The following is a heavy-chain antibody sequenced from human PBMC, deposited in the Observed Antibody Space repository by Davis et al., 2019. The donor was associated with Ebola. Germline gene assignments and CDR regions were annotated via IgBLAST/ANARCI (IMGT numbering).Heavy chain of an antibody. CDR1: GYTFTSYY. CDR3: ASFVAARPTGGAFDI. V-gene: IGHV1-46*01. D-gene: IGHD6-6*01. CDR2: INPSGGST. Sequence: ASVKVSCKASGYTFTSYYMHWVRQAPGQGLEWMGIINPSGGSTSYAQKFQGRVTMTRDTSTSTVYMELSSLRSEDTAVYYCASFVAARPTGGAFDIWGQGTMVTVSS. J-gene: IGHJ3*02.